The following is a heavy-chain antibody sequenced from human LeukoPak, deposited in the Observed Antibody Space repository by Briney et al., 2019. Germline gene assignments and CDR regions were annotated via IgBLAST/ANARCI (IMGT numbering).Heavy chain of an antibody. D-gene: IGHD2-2*01. Sequence: PSETLSLTCAVYGGSFSGYYWGWIRQPPGKGLEWIGSIYHSGSTYYNPSLKSRVTISVDTSKNQFSLKLSSVTAADTAVYYCARVRHYCSSTSCYPQVFFDYWGQGTLVTVSS. J-gene: IGHJ4*02. CDR1: GGSFSGYY. CDR2: IYHSGST. CDR3: ARVRHYCSSTSCYPQVFFDY. V-gene: IGHV4-34*01.